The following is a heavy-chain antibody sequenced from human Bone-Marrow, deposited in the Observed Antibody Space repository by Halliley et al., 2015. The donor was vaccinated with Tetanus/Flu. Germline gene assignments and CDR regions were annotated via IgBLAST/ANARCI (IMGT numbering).Heavy chain of an antibody. V-gene: IGHV1-3*01. Sequence: WLGLINVGSAETKYSQKLQGRVTIPRDTFAATVYMQLTSLTPEDTAVYYCVRPRHDSGSSFFDYWGQGSLVIVSS. J-gene: IGHJ4*02. D-gene: IGHD6-19*01. CDR3: VRPRHDSGSSFFDY. CDR2: INVGSAET.